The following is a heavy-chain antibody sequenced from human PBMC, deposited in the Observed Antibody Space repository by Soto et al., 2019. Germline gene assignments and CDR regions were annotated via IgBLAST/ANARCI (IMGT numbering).Heavy chain of an antibody. Sequence: SETLSLTCTVSGASISVHSYYWTWIRQPPGKGLEWIGSSYYSGTNYSNPSLKSRATISVDTSKNQFSLRLTSVTAADTAIYHCTRRYNWNDNYFDXWGPGALVTVSX. V-gene: IGHV4-39*01. D-gene: IGHD1-20*01. CDR1: GASISVHSYY. CDR2: SYYSGTN. CDR3: TRRYNWNDNYFDX. J-gene: IGHJ5*02.